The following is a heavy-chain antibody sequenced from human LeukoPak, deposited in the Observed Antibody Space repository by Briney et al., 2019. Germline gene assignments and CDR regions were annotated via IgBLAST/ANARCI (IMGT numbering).Heavy chain of an antibody. CDR3: ARDSFDSSGFPSRFDY. CDR1: GFTFSSYS. Sequence: GGSLRLYCEASGFTFSSYSMNWVRQAPGKGLEWVSSISSSSSYIYSADSVKGRFTISRDNAKNSLYLQMNSMRAEDTAVYYCARDSFDSSGFPSRFDYWGQGTLVTVSS. D-gene: IGHD3-22*01. J-gene: IGHJ4*02. V-gene: IGHV3-21*01. CDR2: ISSSSSYI.